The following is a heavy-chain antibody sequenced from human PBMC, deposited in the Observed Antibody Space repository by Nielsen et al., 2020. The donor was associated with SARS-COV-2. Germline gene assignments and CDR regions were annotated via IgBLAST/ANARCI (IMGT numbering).Heavy chain of an antibody. CDR1: GFIFHDYV. J-gene: IGHJ5*02. CDR2: VTWNSGNL. Sequence: SLKISCAASGFIFHDYVMHWVRQAPGKGLEWVSGVTWNSGNLGYADSVKGRFTISRDNAKNSLYLQMNSLRAEDTALYYCAKDNGIYYDSSGYEFDPWGQGTLVTVSS. D-gene: IGHD3-22*01. CDR3: AKDNGIYYDSSGYEFDP. V-gene: IGHV3-9*01.